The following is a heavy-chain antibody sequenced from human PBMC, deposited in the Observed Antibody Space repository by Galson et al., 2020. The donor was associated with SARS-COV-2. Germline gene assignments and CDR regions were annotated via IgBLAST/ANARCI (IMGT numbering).Heavy chain of an antibody. V-gene: IGHV4-59*01. Sequence: SETLSLTCTVSGGSISSYYWSWIRQPPGKGLEWIGYIYYSGSTNYNPSLKSRVTISVDTSKNQFSLKLSSVTAADTAVYYCARDNWARSYWYFDLWGRGTLVTVSS. J-gene: IGHJ2*01. CDR2: IYYSGST. CDR1: GGSISSYY. CDR3: ARDNWARSYWYFDL. D-gene: IGHD7-27*01.